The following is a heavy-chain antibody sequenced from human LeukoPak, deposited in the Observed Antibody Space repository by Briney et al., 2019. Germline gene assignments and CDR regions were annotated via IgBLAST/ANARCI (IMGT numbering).Heavy chain of an antibody. CDR2: IIPIFPTA. D-gene: IGHD2-2*01. CDR3: ARDPGYCTSASCYHWFDP. V-gene: IGHV1-69*13. Sequence: SVKVSCKASGGTFSSYAISRVRQAPGQGIEWMEGIIPIFPTANYAQKFQGRITITADESTSTAYMELSSLRSEDTAVYYCARDPGYCTSASCYHWFDPWGQGTLVTVSS. J-gene: IGHJ5*02. CDR1: GGTFSSYA.